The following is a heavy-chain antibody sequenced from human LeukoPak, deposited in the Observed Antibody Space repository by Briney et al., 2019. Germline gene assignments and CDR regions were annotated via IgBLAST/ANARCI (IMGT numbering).Heavy chain of an antibody. J-gene: IGHJ4*02. V-gene: IGHV4-34*01. Sequence: PSETLSLTCAVYGGSFSGYYWSWIRQPPGKGLEWIGEINHSGSTNYNPSLKSRVTISVDTSKNQFSLKLSSVTAADTAVYYCARHRQYSSAWGGDYWGQGTLVTVSS. CDR2: INHSGST. D-gene: IGHD6-19*01. CDR3: ARHRQYSSAWGGDY. CDR1: GGSFSGYY.